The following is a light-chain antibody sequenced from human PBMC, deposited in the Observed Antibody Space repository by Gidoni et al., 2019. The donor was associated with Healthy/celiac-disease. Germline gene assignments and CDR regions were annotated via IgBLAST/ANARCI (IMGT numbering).Light chain of an antibody. CDR1: QRVLYSSNNKNY. V-gene: IGKV4-1*01. Sequence: VITQSPDSLAVSLGERATINCKSSQRVLYSSNNKNYLAWYQQQPGQPPKLLIYWASTRESGVPDRFRGGGSGTDFTLTSSSLQAEDVAVYYFQQYYSTPFTFGPGTKVDIK. J-gene: IGKJ3*01. CDR2: WAS. CDR3: QQYYSTPFT.